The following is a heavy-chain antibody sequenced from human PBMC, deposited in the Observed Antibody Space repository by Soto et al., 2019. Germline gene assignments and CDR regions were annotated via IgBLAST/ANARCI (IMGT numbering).Heavy chain of an antibody. Sequence: GGSLRLSCAASGFTFSSYGMHWVRQAPGKGLEWVAVISYDGSNKYYADSVKGRFTISRDNSKNTLYLQMNSLRAEDTAIFYCAKDQCNGGTCYLTLNSWGRGTLVTVSS. V-gene: IGHV3-30*18. CDR3: AKDQCNGGTCYLTLNS. CDR2: ISYDGSNK. D-gene: IGHD2-15*01. J-gene: IGHJ4*02. CDR1: GFTFSSYG.